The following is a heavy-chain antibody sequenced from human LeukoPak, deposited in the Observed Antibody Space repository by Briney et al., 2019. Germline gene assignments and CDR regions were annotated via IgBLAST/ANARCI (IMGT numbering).Heavy chain of an antibody. CDR2: LSGSAGDT. D-gene: IGHD4-17*01. CDR1: GFTFSSYS. V-gene: IGHV3-23*01. CDR3: ARGQTVSTRHLEY. Sequence: GGSLRLSCAATGFTFSSYSMTWVRQAPGKGLQWVSILSGSAGDTFSADSVKGRFTISRDNSKNTLHLQMNSLRAEDTAVYYCARGQTVSTRHLEYWGQGTLVTVSS. J-gene: IGHJ4*02.